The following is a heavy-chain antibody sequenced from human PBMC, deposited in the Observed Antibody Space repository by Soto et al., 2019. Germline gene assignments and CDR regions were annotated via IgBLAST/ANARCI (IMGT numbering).Heavy chain of an antibody. CDR1: GYTFIHYY. CDR2: INPNGGST. D-gene: IGHD2-21*01. V-gene: IGHV1-46*01. Sequence: QVQLVQSGAEVKKPGASVKVSCKASGYTFIHYYIHWVRQAPGQGLEWMVIINPNGGSTNYAQKFRGRVTVTSDTSTTTVSMELNSLGSDDTAVYFCARSLLQGDFWGQGTLVTVSS. J-gene: IGHJ4*02. CDR3: ARSLLQGDF.